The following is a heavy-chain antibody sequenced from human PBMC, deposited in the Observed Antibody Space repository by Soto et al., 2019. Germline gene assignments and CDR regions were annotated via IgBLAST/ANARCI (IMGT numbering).Heavy chain of an antibody. D-gene: IGHD2-21*02. J-gene: IGHJ3*01. Sequence: QITLKESGPTLAQPTQTLTLTCPVSVFSRTTREVGVGWIRQPRGKALECLGIIDWDDVKHYSASLKSPITITKGNSKSHVALTLTYMDAVDTGTDYCANRQRIVVVTTANYSFDLWGQGTMVTFSS. V-gene: IGHV2-5*02. CDR3: ANRQRIVVVTTANYSFDL. CDR1: VFSRTTREVG. CDR2: IDWDDVK.